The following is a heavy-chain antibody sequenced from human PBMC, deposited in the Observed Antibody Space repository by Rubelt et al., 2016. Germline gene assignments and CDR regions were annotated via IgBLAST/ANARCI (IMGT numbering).Heavy chain of an antibody. V-gene: IGHV1-18*01. CDR2: ISAYDGNT. CDR3: ARGYCSSANCLFNWFDP. Sequence: QVQLVQSGAEVKKPGASVKVSCKASGYTFTSYGISWVRQAPGQGLEWMGWISAYDGNTNYAQKLQGRVTMTTDTSTSTDYMELRSLRSDDTAMYVCARGYCSSANCLFNWFDPWGQGTLVTVSS. J-gene: IGHJ5*02. CDR1: GYTFTSYG. D-gene: IGHD2-2*01.